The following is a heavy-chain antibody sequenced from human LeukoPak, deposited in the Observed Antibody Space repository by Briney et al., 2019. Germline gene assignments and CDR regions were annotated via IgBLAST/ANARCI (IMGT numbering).Heavy chain of an antibody. CDR1: GFTFSSYW. V-gene: IGHV3-66*01. CDR2: IYSGGST. CDR3: ATGGTSTAPDY. Sequence: PGGSLRLSCAASGFTFSSYWMHWVRQAPGKGLEWVSVIYSGGSTYYADSVKGRFTISRDNSKNTLYLQMNSLRAEDTALYYCATGGTSTAPDYWGQGTLVTVSS. D-gene: IGHD5-18*01. J-gene: IGHJ4*02.